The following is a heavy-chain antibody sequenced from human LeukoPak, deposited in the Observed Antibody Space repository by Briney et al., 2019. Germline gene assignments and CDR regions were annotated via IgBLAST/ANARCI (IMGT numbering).Heavy chain of an antibody. V-gene: IGHV3-30-3*01. D-gene: IGHD3-22*01. CDR2: ISYDGSNK. CDR3: ARAGYYYDSSGYCDY. J-gene: IGHJ4*02. CDR1: GFTFSSYA. Sequence: GGSLRLSCAASGFTFSSYAMHWVRQAPGKGLEWVAVISYDGSNKYYADSVKGRFTISRDNSKNTLYLQMNSLRAEDTAVYYCARAGYYYDSSGYCDYWGRGTLVTVS.